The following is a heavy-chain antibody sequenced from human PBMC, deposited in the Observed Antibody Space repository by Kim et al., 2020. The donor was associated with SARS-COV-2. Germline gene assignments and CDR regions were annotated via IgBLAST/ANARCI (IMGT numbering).Heavy chain of an antibody. Sequence: GGSLRLSCSASGFTFSSYALHWVRQAPGKRLEYVSAISSNGGGTYYSDSVKGRFTISRDNSKNTLYLQMTSLRAEDTAVYYCVIVPGGMGTINSGGGFDYWGQGTLVTVSS. CDR3: VIVPGGMGTINSGGGFDY. CDR1: GFTFSSYA. D-gene: IGHD1-1*01. J-gene: IGHJ4*02. V-gene: IGHV3-64D*09. CDR2: ISSNGGGT.